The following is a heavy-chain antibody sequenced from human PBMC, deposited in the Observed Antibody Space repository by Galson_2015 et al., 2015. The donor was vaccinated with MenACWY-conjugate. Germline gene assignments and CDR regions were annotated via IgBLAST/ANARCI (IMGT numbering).Heavy chain of an antibody. D-gene: IGHD3-22*01. J-gene: IGHJ3*02. CDR3: AREKASRYYYDSSGYHDAFDI. Sequence: SLRLSCAASGFTFSSYWMSWVRQAPGKGLEWVANIKQDGSEKYYVDSVKGRFTISRDNAKNSLYLQMNSLTAEDTAVYYCAREKASRYYYDSSGYHDAFDIWGQGTMVTVSS. CDR2: IKQDGSEK. V-gene: IGHV3-7*03. CDR1: GFTFSSYW.